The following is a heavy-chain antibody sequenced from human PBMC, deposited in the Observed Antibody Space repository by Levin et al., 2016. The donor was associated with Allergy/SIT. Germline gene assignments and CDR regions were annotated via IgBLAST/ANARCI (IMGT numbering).Heavy chain of an antibody. Sequence: RQAPGKGLEWIGEINHSGSTNYNPSLKSRVTISVDTSKNQFSLKLSSVTAADTAVYYCARPKLGRGYFDYWGQGTLVTVSS. CDR3: ARPKLGRGYFDY. D-gene: IGHD7-27*01. V-gene: IGHV4-34*01. CDR2: INHSGST. J-gene: IGHJ4*02.